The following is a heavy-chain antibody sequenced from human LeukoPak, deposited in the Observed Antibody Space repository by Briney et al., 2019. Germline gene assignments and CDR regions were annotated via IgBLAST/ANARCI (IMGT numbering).Heavy chain of an antibody. V-gene: IGHV4-34*01. CDR3: ASLRPLPLPGFDN. CDR2: IDHSGST. Sequence: KPSETLSLTCAVYGGSFSGYYWSWIRQPPGKGLEWIGEIDHSGSTNYNPSLKSRVTISVDTSKNQFSLKLSSVTAADTAVYYCASLRPLPLPGFDNLGQGEMV. J-gene: IGHJ3*02. CDR1: GGSFSGYY.